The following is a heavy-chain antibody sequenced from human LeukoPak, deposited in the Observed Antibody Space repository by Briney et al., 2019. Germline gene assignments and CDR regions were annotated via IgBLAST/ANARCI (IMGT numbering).Heavy chain of an antibody. Sequence: GGSLRLSCAASGFTVSSNYMSWVRQAPGKGLEWVSVIYSGGSTYYADSVKGRFTISRDNSKNTLYLQMNSLRAEDTAVYYCARQNNLTGYYPFDYWGQGTLVTVSS. CDR3: ARQNNLTGYYPFDY. CDR1: GFTVSSNY. D-gene: IGHD3-9*01. J-gene: IGHJ4*02. V-gene: IGHV3-66*04. CDR2: IYSGGST.